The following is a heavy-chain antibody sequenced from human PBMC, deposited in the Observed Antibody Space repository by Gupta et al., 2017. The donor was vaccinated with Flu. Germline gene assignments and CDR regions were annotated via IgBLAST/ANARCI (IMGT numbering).Heavy chain of an antibody. D-gene: IGHD6-19*01. J-gene: IGHJ6*02. V-gene: IGHV3-7*01. CDR3: ARDRGTGLSGWYDYYYGMDV. Sequence: LEWVANIKQDGSEKYYVDSGKGRFTISRDNAKNSLYLQMNSLRAEDTAVYYCARDRGTGLSGWYDYYYGMDVWGQGTTVTVSS. CDR2: IKQDGSEK.